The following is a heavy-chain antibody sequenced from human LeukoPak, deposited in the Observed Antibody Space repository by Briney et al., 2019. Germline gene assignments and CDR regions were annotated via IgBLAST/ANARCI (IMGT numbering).Heavy chain of an antibody. Sequence: ASVQVSCKASGYTFTSYGISWVRQAPGQGLEWMGWISAYNGNTNYAQKLQGRVTMTTDTSTSTAYMELRSLRSDDTAVYYCARATYGSGSYYTGYYFDYWGQGTLLTVSS. V-gene: IGHV1-18*01. J-gene: IGHJ4*02. CDR1: GYTFTSYG. CDR3: ARATYGSGSYYTGYYFDY. D-gene: IGHD3-10*01. CDR2: ISAYNGNT.